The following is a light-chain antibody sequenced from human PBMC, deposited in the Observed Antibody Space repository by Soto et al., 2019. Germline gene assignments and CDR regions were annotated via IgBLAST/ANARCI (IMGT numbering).Light chain of an antibody. Sequence: SVLTQPASVSGSPGQSITISCSGTSSDIGSYDHVAWYQQFPGKSPKLIIYAVSDRPSGVSDRFSGSKSGISASLTISGLQTEDEADYYCISYTDRQSYIFGSGTKVNVL. CDR3: ISYTDRQSYI. V-gene: IGLV2-14*03. CDR1: SSDIGSYDH. CDR2: AVS. J-gene: IGLJ1*01.